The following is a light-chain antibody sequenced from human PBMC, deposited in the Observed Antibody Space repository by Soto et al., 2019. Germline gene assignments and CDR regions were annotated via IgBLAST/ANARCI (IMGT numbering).Light chain of an antibody. Sequence: EMTQSPFSVSAAGGNTATITFRASQGISRWLAWYQKKPGRAPKLLIYAASSLQSGVPVRFSGSGSGTDFTLSISSLEPEDVATYFCQQLDSFPLTFGQGTRLEIK. V-gene: IGKV1-12*01. CDR3: QQLDSFPLT. CDR1: QGISRW. CDR2: AAS. J-gene: IGKJ5*01.